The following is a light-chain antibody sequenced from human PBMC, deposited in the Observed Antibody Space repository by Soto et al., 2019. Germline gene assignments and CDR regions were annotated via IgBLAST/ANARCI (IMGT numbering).Light chain of an antibody. Sequence: QPVLTQPPSASGSPGQSVTISCTGTSSDVGAYKYVSWYQQYPGKAPKLMIYEVSKRPSGVPDHFSGSKSGNTASLTVSGLQAEDEADYYCTSYVGSDIWVFGGGTKLTVL. CDR1: SSDVGAYKY. V-gene: IGLV2-8*01. CDR2: EVS. J-gene: IGLJ3*02. CDR3: TSYVGSDIWV.